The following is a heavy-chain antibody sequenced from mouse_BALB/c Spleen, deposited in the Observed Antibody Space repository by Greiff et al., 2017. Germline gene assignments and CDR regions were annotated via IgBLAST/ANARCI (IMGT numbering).Heavy chain of an antibody. J-gene: IGHJ4*01. CDR1: GFTFSSFG. CDR2: ISSASSTI. V-gene: IGHV5-17*02. CDR3: ARRSTTVYAMDY. Sequence: EVKLVESGGGLVQPGGSRKLSCAASGFTFSSFGMHWVRQAPEKGLEWVAYISSASSTIYYADTVKGRFTISRDNPKNPLFLQMTSLRSEDTAMYYCARRSTTVYAMDYWGQGTSVTVSS. D-gene: IGHD2-14*01.